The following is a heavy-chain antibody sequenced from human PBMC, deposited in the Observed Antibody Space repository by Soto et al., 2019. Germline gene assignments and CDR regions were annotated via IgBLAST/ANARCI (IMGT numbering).Heavy chain of an antibody. Sequence: DVQLLESGGGLAQPGGSLRLSCAASGFTYSNYAMGWVRQAPGKGLEWVSTISGTGGSTYYADSVKGRFTISRDNPKNTLYMQMNSLRAEDTAVYYCATGWRLSGYWYFDLRGRGPLVTVSS. CDR3: ATGWRLSGYWYFDL. V-gene: IGHV3-23*01. CDR1: GFTYSNYA. CDR2: ISGTGGST. J-gene: IGHJ2*01. D-gene: IGHD2-15*01.